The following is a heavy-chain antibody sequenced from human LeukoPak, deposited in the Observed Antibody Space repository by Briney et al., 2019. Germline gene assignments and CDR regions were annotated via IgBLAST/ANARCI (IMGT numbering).Heavy chain of an antibody. D-gene: IGHD5-18*01. CDR3: ARDFGYSYGYYFDY. V-gene: IGHV1-46*01. CDR2: INPSGGST. J-gene: IGHJ4*02. Sequence: ASVKVSCKASGGTFSSYAISWVRQAPGQGLEWMEIINPSGGSTSYAQKFQGRVTMTRDTSTSTVYMELSSLRSEDTAVYYCARDFGYSYGYYFDYWGQGTLVTVSS. CDR1: GGTFSSYA.